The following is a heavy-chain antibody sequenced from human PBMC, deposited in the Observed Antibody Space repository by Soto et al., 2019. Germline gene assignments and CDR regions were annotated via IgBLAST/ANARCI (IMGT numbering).Heavy chain of an antibody. CDR3: ARLDSSAADRDY. Sequence: QVQLVQSGAEVKKPGASVKVSCKASGYTFTSYGISWVRQAPGQGLEWIGWISAYNGNTNYAQKLQGRVTMTTDTSTSTAYIERRSLRPDDTAVYYCARLDSSAADRDYWGQGTLVPFSS. D-gene: IGHD6-13*01. J-gene: IGHJ4*02. CDR2: ISAYNGNT. CDR1: GYTFTSYG. V-gene: IGHV1-18*01.